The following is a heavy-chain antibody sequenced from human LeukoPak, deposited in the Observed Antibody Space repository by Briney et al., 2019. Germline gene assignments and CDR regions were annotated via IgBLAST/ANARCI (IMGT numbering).Heavy chain of an antibody. V-gene: IGHV3-74*01. CDR1: GFTFSSYR. CDR3: ARGGTDDDFDI. D-gene: IGHD1-26*01. J-gene: IGHJ3*02. Sequence: GGSLRLSCAVSGFTFSSYRMHWVRQAPGKGLVWVSRINGDGSSTTYADSVKGRFTISRDNAKNTLYMQMNSLRAEDTAVYYCARGGTDDDFDIWGQGTMVTVSS. CDR2: INGDGSST.